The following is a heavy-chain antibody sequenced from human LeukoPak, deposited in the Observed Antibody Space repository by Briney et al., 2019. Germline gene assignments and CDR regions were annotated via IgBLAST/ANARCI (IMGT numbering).Heavy chain of an antibody. Sequence: GGSLRLSCAASGFTFSSYWMSWVRQAPGKGLEWVANIKQDGSEKYYVDSVKGRFTISRDNAENSLYLQMNSLRAEDTAVYYCARYYYGSGSYYFDYWGQGTLATVSS. D-gene: IGHD3-10*01. V-gene: IGHV3-7*03. CDR1: GFTFSSYW. CDR2: IKQDGSEK. J-gene: IGHJ4*02. CDR3: ARYYYGSGSYYFDY.